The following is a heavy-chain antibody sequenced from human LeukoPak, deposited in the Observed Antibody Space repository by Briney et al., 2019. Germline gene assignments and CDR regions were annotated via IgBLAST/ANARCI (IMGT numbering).Heavy chain of an antibody. CDR1: GYTFTSYD. J-gene: IGHJ6*03. CDR3: ARGGSGSYYSHPYYYYYMDV. D-gene: IGHD3-10*01. V-gene: IGHV1-8*03. Sequence: ASVKVSCKASGYTFTSYDINWVRQATGQGLEWMGWMNPNSGNTGYAQKFQGRVTITRNTSISTAYMELSSLRSEDTAVYYCARGGSGSYYSHPYYYYYMDVWGKGTTVTVSS. CDR2: MNPNSGNT.